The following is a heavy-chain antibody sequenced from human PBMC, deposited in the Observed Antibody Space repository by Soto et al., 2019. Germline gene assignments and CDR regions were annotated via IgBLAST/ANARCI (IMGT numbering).Heavy chain of an antibody. CDR2: ISGSGSNT. CDR3: AREDPFAAETKEPHFDY. J-gene: IGHJ4*02. D-gene: IGHD4-17*01. V-gene: IGHV3-23*01. CDR1: GFTFSRCA. Sequence: EVQLLESGGDLVQPGGSLRLSCAASGFTFSRCAMSWVRQAPGKGLEWVSAISGSGSNTYYTDSVKGRFTISRDNSKNTLYLPMNSLRVEDTAAYYCAREDPFAAETKEPHFDYWGQGILVTVSS.